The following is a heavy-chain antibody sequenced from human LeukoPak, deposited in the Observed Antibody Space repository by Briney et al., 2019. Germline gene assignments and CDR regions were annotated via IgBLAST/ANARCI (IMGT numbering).Heavy chain of an antibody. Sequence: PGRSLRLSCAASGSTFSGYGMHWVRQAPGKGLEWVAVISYDGSNKYYADSVKGRFTISRDNSKNTLYLQMNSLRAEDTAVYYCAKDVIAAADTEGFDYWGQGTLVTVSS. CDR2: ISYDGSNK. CDR1: GSTFSGYG. J-gene: IGHJ4*02. D-gene: IGHD6-13*01. CDR3: AKDVIAAADTEGFDY. V-gene: IGHV3-30*18.